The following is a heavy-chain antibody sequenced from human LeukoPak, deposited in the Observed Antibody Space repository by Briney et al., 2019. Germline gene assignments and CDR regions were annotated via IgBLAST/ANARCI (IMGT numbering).Heavy chain of an antibody. D-gene: IGHD3-3*01. CDR2: IWYDGSNK. V-gene: IGHV3-33*01. J-gene: IGHJ4*02. CDR1: GFTFSSYG. Sequence: GGSLRLSCAASGFTFSSYGMHWVRQAPGKGLEWVAVIWYDGSNKYYADSVKGRFTISRDNSKNTLYLQMNSLRAEDTAVYYCARAEGVRFVRYYFDYWGQGTLVTVSS. CDR3: ARAEGVRFVRYYFDY.